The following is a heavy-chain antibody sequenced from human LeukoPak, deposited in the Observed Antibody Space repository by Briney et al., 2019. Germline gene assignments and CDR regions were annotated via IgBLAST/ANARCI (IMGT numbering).Heavy chain of an antibody. J-gene: IGHJ2*01. CDR1: GGSISSSSYY. V-gene: IGHV4-39*07. D-gene: IGHD6-19*01. Sequence: SETLSLTCTVSGGSISSSSYYWGWIRQPPGKGLEWIGSIYYSGSTYYNPSLKSRVTISVDTSKNQFSLKLSSVTAADTAVYYCAREWWGGQWLVQGNDWYFDLWGRGTLLTVSS. CDR3: AREWWGGQWLVQGNDWYFDL. CDR2: IYYSGST.